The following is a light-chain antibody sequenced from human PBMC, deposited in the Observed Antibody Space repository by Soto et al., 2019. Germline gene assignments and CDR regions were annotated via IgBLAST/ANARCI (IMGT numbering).Light chain of an antibody. Sequence: EIVMTQSPATLSVSPGARATLSCRASQSVSSNFAWYQQQPAQAPRLLIYGASTRATGIPARFSGSGSGTEFTLTISSLQSEDFAVYYCQQYNNWPPWTFGQGTKVEIK. CDR1: QSVSSN. CDR3: QQYNNWPPWT. J-gene: IGKJ1*01. CDR2: GAS. V-gene: IGKV3-15*01.